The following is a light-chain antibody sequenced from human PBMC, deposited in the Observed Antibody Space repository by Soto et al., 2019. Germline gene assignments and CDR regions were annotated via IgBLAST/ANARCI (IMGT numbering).Light chain of an antibody. CDR2: AAS. J-gene: IGKJ1*01. Sequence: IVLTQSPDTLSLSPWERATLSCRASQSLNSAYLVWYQQKPGQPPRLLMFAASSRATGTPDRFSGSGSGTDFTLTISRLEPEDFAVYYCQQYGTSPRTFGQGTKVDIK. CDR3: QQYGTSPRT. CDR1: QSLNSAY. V-gene: IGKV3-20*01.